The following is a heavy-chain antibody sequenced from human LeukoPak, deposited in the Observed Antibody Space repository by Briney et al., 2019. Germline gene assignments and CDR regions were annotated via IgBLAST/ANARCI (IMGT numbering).Heavy chain of an antibody. D-gene: IGHD3-22*01. CDR2: IIPIFGTA. J-gene: IGHJ4*02. Sequence: SVKVSCKASGGTFSSYAISWVRQAPGQGLEWMGGIIPIFGTANYAQKFQGRVIMTTDTSTTTAYMDLRSLRSDDTAVYLCARAAMFYYDSSGYYYVDYWGQGTLVTVSS. CDR1: GGTFSSYA. CDR3: ARAAMFYYDSSGYYYVDY. V-gene: IGHV1-69*05.